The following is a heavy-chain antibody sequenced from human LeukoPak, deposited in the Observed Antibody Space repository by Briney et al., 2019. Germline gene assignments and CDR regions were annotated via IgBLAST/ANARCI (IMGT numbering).Heavy chain of an antibody. CDR3: ARGDLIQLWSPSFDP. D-gene: IGHD5-18*01. CDR1: GLIFSDYP. V-gene: IGHV3-30*04. Sequence: AGGSLRLSCAASGLIFSDYPIHWVRQAPGKGLEWVAVISHDGTKKYYADSVKGRFIISRDNPKNTVFLQMNSLRNEDTAVYYCARGDLIQLWSPSFDPWGQGTLVTVSS. J-gene: IGHJ5*02. CDR2: ISHDGTKK.